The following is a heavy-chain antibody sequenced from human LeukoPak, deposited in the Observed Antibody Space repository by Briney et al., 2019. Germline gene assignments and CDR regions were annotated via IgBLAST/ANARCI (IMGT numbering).Heavy chain of an antibody. CDR2: ICSSSSYI. CDR1: GFTFSSYG. CDR3: ARVGYDSRVYFAY. Sequence: GGSLRLSCATSGFTFSSYGLNWVCQAPGEGLGWVSYICSSSSYIYQADSVKGRFTVSRDNAKNSLFLQMNSLLAEDTAVYYCARVGYDSRVYFAYWGQGTLVTVSS. J-gene: IGHJ4*02. D-gene: IGHD3-22*01. V-gene: IGHV3-21*01.